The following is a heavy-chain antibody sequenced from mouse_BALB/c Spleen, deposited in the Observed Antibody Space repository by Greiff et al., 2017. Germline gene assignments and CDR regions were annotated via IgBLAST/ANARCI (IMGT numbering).Heavy chain of an antibody. V-gene: IGHV1-54*01. CDR2: INPGSGGT. CDR3: ARSSFYFDY. CDR1: GYAFTNYL. J-gene: IGHJ2*01. Sequence: VKVVESGAELVRPGTSVKVSCKASGYAFTNYLIEWVKQRPGQGLEWIGVINPGSGGTNYNEKFKGKATLTADKSSSTAYMQLSSLTSDDSAVYFCARSSFYFDYWGQGTTLTVSS.